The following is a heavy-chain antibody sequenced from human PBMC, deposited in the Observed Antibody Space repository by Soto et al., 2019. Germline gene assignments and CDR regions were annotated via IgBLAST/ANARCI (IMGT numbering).Heavy chain of an antibody. CDR2: ISGSGGST. CDR3: AKDRGSSWYEIDY. V-gene: IGHV3-23*01. Sequence: EVQLLESGGGLVQPGGSLRLSCAASGFTFSNYAVTWVRQAPGKGLEWVSTISGSGGSTYYADSVKGRFTISRDNSKNTLYRRMNSLRAGDTAVYYCAKDRGSSWYEIDYWGQGTLVTVSS. J-gene: IGHJ4*02. D-gene: IGHD6-13*01. CDR1: GFTFSNYA.